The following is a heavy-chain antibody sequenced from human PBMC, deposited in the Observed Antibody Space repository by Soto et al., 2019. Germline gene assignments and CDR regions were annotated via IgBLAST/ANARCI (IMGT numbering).Heavy chain of an antibody. J-gene: IGHJ4*02. CDR2: ISDDGATI. CDR1: GFSFSSFA. Sequence: GGSLRLSCEASGFSFSSFAMNWVRQAPGRGLEWVSYISDDGATIYYADSLKGRFTISRDNAKNSLSLQMNNLRAEDTAVYYCARENSVQAWLHHFDHWGLGTLVTVSS. D-gene: IGHD5-18*01. CDR3: ARENSVQAWLHHFDH. V-gene: IGHV3-48*03.